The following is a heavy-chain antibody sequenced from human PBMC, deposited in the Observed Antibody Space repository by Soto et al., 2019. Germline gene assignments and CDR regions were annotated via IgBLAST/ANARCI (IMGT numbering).Heavy chain of an antibody. V-gene: IGHV3-23*01. CDR3: AKDPYDDVWGSYRPKLGHY. J-gene: IGHJ4*02. CDR2: ISGSGGST. D-gene: IGHD3-16*02. CDR1: GFTFSSYA. Sequence: EVQLLESGGGLVQPGGSLRLSCAASGFTFSSYAMSWVRQAPGKGLEWVSAISGSGGSTYYADSVKGRFTISRDNSKNTLYLQMNRLRAEDTAVYYCAKDPYDDVWGSYRPKLGHYWGQGTLVTVSS.